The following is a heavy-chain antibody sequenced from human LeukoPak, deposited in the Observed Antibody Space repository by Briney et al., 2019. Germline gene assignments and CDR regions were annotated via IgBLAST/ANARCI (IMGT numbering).Heavy chain of an antibody. Sequence: GGSLRLSSAASGFTFSSYVMYWVRQAPGKGLEYVSSISSNGGSTYYANSVKGRFTISRDNSKNTLYLQMGSLRAEDMAVYYCARGGQSKYDSSGYLNYFDYWGQGTLVTVSS. CDR1: GFTFSSYV. D-gene: IGHD3-22*01. V-gene: IGHV3-64*01. CDR3: ARGGQSKYDSSGYLNYFDY. J-gene: IGHJ4*02. CDR2: ISSNGGST.